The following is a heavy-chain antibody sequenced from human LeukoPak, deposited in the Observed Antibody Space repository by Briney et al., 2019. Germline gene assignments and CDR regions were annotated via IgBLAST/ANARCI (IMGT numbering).Heavy chain of an antibody. CDR1: GYTFTSYD. D-gene: IGHD2-15*01. Sequence: ASVKVSCKASGYTFTSYDINWVRQATGQGLEWMGWMNPNSGNTGYAQKFQGRVTMTRNTSISTAYMELSSLRSEDTAVYYCASALRGCRGGSCYSTALYYFDYWGQGTLVTVSS. CDR3: ASALRGCRGGSCYSTALYYFDY. V-gene: IGHV1-8*01. CDR2: MNPNSGNT. J-gene: IGHJ4*02.